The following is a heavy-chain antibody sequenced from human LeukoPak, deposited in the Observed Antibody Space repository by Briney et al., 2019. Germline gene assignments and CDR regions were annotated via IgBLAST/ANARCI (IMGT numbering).Heavy chain of an antibody. CDR3: ARLGGGYCSSTSCYLGGRHYYYYMDV. V-gene: IGHV1-2*02. Sequence: ASVKVSCKASGYTFTGYYMHWVRQAPGQGLEWMGWINPNSGGTNYAQKLQGRVTMTTDTSTSTAYMELRSLRSDDTAVYYCARLGGGYCSSTSCYLGGRHYYYYMDVWGKGTTVTVSS. J-gene: IGHJ6*03. D-gene: IGHD2-2*01. CDR2: INPNSGGT. CDR1: GYTFTGYY.